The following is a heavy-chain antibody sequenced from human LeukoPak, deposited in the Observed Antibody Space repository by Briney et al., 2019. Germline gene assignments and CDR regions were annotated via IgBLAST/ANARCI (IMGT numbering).Heavy chain of an antibody. V-gene: IGHV4-31*03. CDR3: ARDVRYFDWSYYYGMDA. CDR2: IYYSGST. J-gene: IGHJ6*02. Sequence: SETLSLTCTVSGGSISSGGYYWSWIRQHPGKGLEWIGYIYYSGSTYYNPSLKSRVTISVDTSKNQFSLKLSSVTAADTAVYYCARDVRYFDWSYYYGMDAWGQGTTVTVSS. CDR1: GGSISSGGYY. D-gene: IGHD3-9*01.